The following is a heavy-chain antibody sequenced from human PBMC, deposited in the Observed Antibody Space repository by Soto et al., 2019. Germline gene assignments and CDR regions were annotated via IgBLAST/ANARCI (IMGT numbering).Heavy chain of an antibody. CDR2: IEGSGTIT. J-gene: IGHJ5*01. D-gene: IGHD3-10*01. Sequence: VGSLRLSCAASGFMFSTTDMSWVRQAPGKGLEWVTTIEGSGTITYYADSVRGRFTISRDNSKNTVYLQMDGLTADDTAVYYCVKNSGWFNSWGQGTPVTVSS. CDR1: GFMFSTTD. V-gene: IGHV3-23*01. CDR3: VKNSGWFNS.